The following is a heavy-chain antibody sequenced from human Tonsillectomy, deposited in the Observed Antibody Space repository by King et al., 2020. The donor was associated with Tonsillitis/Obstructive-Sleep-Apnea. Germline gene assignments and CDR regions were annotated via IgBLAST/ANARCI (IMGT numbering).Heavy chain of an antibody. V-gene: IGHV5-51*01. D-gene: IGHD3-10*01. CDR2: IYGGDSET. CDR1: GYSFSNYW. Sequence: VQLVESGAEVKKPGESLKISCKGSGYSFSNYWIGWVRQMPGKGLEWMGIIYGGDSETRYSPSFQGQVTISADKSIRTAYLHWSSLQASDTAMYYCARIRGGSPASLFDDWGQGNLVTVSS. CDR3: ARIRGGSPASLFDD. J-gene: IGHJ4*02.